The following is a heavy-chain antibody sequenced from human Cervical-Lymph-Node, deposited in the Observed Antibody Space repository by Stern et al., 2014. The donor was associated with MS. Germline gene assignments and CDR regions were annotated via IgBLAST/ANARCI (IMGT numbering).Heavy chain of an antibody. CDR1: GFSLNNMRMA. D-gene: IGHD3-16*02. Sequence: QVTLKESGPVLVKPTETLTLTCTVSGFSLNNMRMAVSWIRQPPGKAPEWLAHIFSNDEKFYSTSLKTRLTISKDTSKSQVVLTMTNMDPLDTATYFCARTPLTFAGLIARGHSDYWGQGTLVTVSS. J-gene: IGHJ4*02. V-gene: IGHV2-26*01. CDR3: ARTPLTFAGLIARGHSDY. CDR2: IFSNDEK.